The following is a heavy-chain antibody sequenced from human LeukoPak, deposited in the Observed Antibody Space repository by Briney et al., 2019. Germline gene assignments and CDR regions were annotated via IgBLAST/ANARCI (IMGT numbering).Heavy chain of an antibody. CDR2: IYHSGSA. J-gene: IGHJ6*02. CDR3: AGYHALDV. V-gene: IGHV4-4*02. CDR1: GGSISSSNW. Sequence: SETLSLTCAVSGGSISSSNWWSWVRQPPGKGLEWIGEIYHSGSANYNPSLKSRVTISLDKSKKQFSLKLTSVTAADTAVYYCAGYHALDVWGQGTTVTVSS.